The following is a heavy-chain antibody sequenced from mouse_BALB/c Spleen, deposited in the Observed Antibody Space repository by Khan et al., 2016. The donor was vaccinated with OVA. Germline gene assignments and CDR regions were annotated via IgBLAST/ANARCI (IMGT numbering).Heavy chain of an antibody. D-gene: IGHD2-13*01. CDR3: ARGGLPFAY. CDR1: GFSLSSYG. Sequence: QVQLKQSGPGLVQPSQSLSITCTVSGFSLSSYGVHWVRQSPGKGLEWLGVIWSGGSTDFNAAFISRLSISKDNSKSQVFFKMNRLQTNDSAIYYCARGGLPFAYWGQGTLVTVSA. J-gene: IGHJ3*01. CDR2: IWSGGST. V-gene: IGHV2-2*02.